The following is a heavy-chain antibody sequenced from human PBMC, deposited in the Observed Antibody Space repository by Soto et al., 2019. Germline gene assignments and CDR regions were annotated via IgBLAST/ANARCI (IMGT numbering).Heavy chain of an antibody. CDR2: IKPDGSEK. Sequence: GGSLRLSCAASGFTFSSYWMSWVRQAPGKGLEWVANIKPDGSEKIYVDSVRGRFTISRDNAKNSLYLQMNSLRAEDTAVYYCANIGRSDRAFDIWGQGTMVTVSS. V-gene: IGHV3-7*01. CDR1: GFTFSSYW. CDR3: ANIGRSDRAFDI. D-gene: IGHD5-12*01. J-gene: IGHJ3*02.